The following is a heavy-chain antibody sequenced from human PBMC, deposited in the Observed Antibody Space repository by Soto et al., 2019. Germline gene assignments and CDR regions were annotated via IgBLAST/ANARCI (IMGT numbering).Heavy chain of an antibody. V-gene: IGHV1-69*13. Sequence: VASVKVSCKASGGTFDNYAITWVRQAPGQGLEWMAGIIPMLDSANYAEKFQDRVTITADESTSTAYMEVSSLRSEDTAVYYCARTYHYDSGGKPYFYYGMDVWVQGTTVTVSS. CDR3: ARTYHYDSGGKPYFYYGMDV. CDR1: GGTFDNYA. D-gene: IGHD3-22*01. CDR2: IIPMLDSA. J-gene: IGHJ6*02.